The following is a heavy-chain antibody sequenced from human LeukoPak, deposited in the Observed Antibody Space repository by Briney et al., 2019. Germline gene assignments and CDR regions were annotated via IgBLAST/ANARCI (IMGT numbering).Heavy chain of an antibody. CDR2: IYYSGST. CDR1: GGSISSYY. CDR3: AREKGYPRRLFDY. Sequence: PSETLSLTCTVSGGSISSYYWSWIRQPPGKGLEWIGYIYYSGSTNYNPSLKSRVTISVDTSKNQFSLELSSVTAADTAVYYCAREKGYPRRLFDYWGQGTLVTVSS. J-gene: IGHJ4*02. V-gene: IGHV4-59*01. D-gene: IGHD6-13*01.